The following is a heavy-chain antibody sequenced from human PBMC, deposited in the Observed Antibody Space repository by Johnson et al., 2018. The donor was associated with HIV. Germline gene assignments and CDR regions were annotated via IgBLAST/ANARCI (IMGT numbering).Heavy chain of an antibody. CDR1: GFTFSNYW. J-gene: IGHJ3*02. D-gene: IGHD5-12*01. CDR3: ARGRFPEYIDIASGAFDI. V-gene: IGHV3-7*01. Sequence: VQLVESGGGLVKPGGSLRLSCVASGFTFSNYWMNWVRQAPGKGLEWVANIKEDGSDKYYVDSVKGRFTISRDNVQNSLSLQMNSLRPEDTAVYYCARGRFPEYIDIASGAFDIWGQGTMVTVSS. CDR2: IKEDGSDK.